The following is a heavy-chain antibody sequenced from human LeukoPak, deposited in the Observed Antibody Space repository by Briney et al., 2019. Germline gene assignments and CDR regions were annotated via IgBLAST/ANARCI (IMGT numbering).Heavy chain of an antibody. CDR2: ISGSGGST. V-gene: IGHV3-23*01. CDR3: AKDAGSYFYYFDY. D-gene: IGHD1-26*01. J-gene: IGHJ4*02. CDR1: GFTFSSYA. Sequence: GVSLRLSCAASGFTFSSYAMSRVRQAPGKGLEWVSAISGSGGSTYYADSVKGRFTISRDNSKNTLYLQMNSLRAEDTAVYYCAKDAGSYFYYFDYWGQGTLVTVSS.